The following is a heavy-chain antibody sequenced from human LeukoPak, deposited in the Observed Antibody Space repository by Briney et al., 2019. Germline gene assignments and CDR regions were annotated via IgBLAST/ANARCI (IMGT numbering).Heavy chain of an antibody. CDR2: IGGSGGST. J-gene: IGHJ4*02. CDR1: GFXFSSYA. Sequence: GGSLRLSCAASGFXFSSYAISWVRQAPGKGLEWVSSIGGSGGSTYYADPVKGRFTVSRDNSKNTLYLQMNSLRAEDTAVYYCAKGPNWAYWGQGTLVTVSS. CDR3: AKGPNWAY. V-gene: IGHV3-23*01. D-gene: IGHD7-27*01.